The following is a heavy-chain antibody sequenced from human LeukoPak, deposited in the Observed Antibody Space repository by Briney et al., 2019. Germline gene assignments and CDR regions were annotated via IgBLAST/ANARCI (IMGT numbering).Heavy chain of an antibody. Sequence: ASVKVSCKASGGTFSSYAISWVRQAPGQGLEWMGGIIPIFGTANYAQKFQGRGTITTDESTSTAYMELSSLRSEDTAVYYCARGATWELYYWGQGTLVTVSS. CDR1: GGTFSSYA. D-gene: IGHD1-26*01. CDR3: ARGATWELYY. J-gene: IGHJ4*02. CDR2: IIPIFGTA. V-gene: IGHV1-69*05.